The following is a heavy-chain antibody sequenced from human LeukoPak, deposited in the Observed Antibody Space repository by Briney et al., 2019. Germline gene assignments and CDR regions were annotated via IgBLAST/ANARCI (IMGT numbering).Heavy chain of an antibody. Sequence: GGSLRLSCAASGFTFDDYAMHWVRQGPGKGLEWVSGISWNSGNRDYADSVKGRFTIARDNALNTVDLQMNSLRVEDTAVYYCARDGHNYGTDHWGQGIPVTVSS. CDR1: GFTFDDYA. D-gene: IGHD5-24*01. J-gene: IGHJ5*02. CDR2: ISWNSGNR. V-gene: IGHV3-9*01. CDR3: ARDGHNYGTDH.